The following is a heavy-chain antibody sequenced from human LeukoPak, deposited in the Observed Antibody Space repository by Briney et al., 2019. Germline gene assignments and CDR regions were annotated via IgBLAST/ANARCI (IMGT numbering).Heavy chain of an antibody. CDR3: ARIQVDTAMGHDAFDI. J-gene: IGHJ3*02. Sequence: GGSLRLSCAASGFTFSSYGMHWVRQAPGKGLEWVAVISYDGSNKYYADSVKGRFTISRDNSKNTLYLQMNSLRAEDTAVYYCARIQVDTAMGHDAFDIWGQGTMVTVSS. CDR1: GFTFSSYG. CDR2: ISYDGSNK. V-gene: IGHV3-30*03. D-gene: IGHD5-18*01.